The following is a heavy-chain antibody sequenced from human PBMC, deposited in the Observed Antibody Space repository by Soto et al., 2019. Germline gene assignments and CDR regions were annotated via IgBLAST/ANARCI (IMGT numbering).Heavy chain of an antibody. V-gene: IGHV1-8*01. Sequence: ASVKVSCKASGYTFTSYDINWVRQATGQGLEWMGWMNPNSGNTGYAQKFQGRVTMTRNTSISTAYMELSSLRSEDTAVYYCARAGVLRYFDWFDKDYYYYYMDVWGKGTTVTV. CDR2: MNPNSGNT. D-gene: IGHD3-9*01. CDR3: ARAGVLRYFDWFDKDYYYYYMDV. J-gene: IGHJ6*03. CDR1: GYTFTSYD.